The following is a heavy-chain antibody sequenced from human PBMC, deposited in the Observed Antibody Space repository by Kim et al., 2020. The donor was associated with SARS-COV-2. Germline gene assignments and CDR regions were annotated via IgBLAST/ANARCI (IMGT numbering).Heavy chain of an antibody. CDR2: INPNSGGT. D-gene: IGHD2-15*01. Sequence: ASVKVSCKASGYSFTDYSVHWVRQAPGQGLEWMGWINPNSGGTKYAQKFQGRVTMTTDTSISTAYMEVRSLRSDDMAVYFCARALGYCRGGSCYPWGQG. CDR1: GYSFTDYS. V-gene: IGHV1-2*02. CDR3: ARALGYCRGGSCYP. J-gene: IGHJ5*02.